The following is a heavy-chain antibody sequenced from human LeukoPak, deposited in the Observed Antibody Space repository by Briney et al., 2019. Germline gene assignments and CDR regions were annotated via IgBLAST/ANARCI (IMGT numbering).Heavy chain of an antibody. CDR1: GYTFTDYY. CDR2: VDPEDGET. J-gene: IGHJ4*02. D-gene: IGHD5-18*01. Sequence: ASVKVSCKVSGYTFTDYYMHWVQQAPGKGLEWMGLVDPEDGETIYAEKFQGRVTITADTSTDTAYMELSSLRSEDTAVYYCANSGYSYGRTFDYWGQGTLVTVSP. CDR3: ANSGYSYGRTFDY. V-gene: IGHV1-69-2*01.